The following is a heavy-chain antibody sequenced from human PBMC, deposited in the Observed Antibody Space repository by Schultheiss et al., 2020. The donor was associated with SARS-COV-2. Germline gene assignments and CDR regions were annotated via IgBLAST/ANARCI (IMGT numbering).Heavy chain of an antibody. CDR2: MNPDSGDT. D-gene: IGHD4-17*01. J-gene: IGHJ4*02. V-gene: IGHV1-2*02. Sequence: ASVKVSCKTSGYTFATYDINWVRQATGQGLEWMGWMNPDSGDTKYAQQFQGRVTMTRDTSISTAYMELSRLTFDDTAVYYCARKRAVIVTPGLDYWGQGTLVTVSS. CDR1: GYTFATYD. CDR3: ARKRAVIVTPGLDY.